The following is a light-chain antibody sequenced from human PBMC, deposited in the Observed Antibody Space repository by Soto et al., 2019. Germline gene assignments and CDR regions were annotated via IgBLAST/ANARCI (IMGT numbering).Light chain of an antibody. CDR3: LQVYNYPRT. J-gene: IGKJ1*01. CDR1: QGIRND. Sequence: AIQMTQSPSSRSASVGDRVTITCRASQGIRNDLGWYQQQPGKAPKLLIYAASNLESGVSARFSGSGSGTDFTLTISSLQPEDFATYFCLQVYNYPRTFGQGTKVEIK. CDR2: AAS. V-gene: IGKV1-6*01.